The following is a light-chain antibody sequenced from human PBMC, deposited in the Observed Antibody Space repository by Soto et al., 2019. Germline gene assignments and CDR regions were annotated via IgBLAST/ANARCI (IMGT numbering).Light chain of an antibody. V-gene: IGKV3-15*01. CDR2: HTS. CDR1: QSVSSN. CDR3: QQYNNWPPIT. Sequence: EIVMTQSPATLSVSPGERATLSCRASQSVSSNLAWYQQKPGQAPPLLIYHTSTRATGIPARFSGSGSGTEFTLTISSLQSADFAVYYCQQYNNWPPITFGQGTRLEIK. J-gene: IGKJ5*01.